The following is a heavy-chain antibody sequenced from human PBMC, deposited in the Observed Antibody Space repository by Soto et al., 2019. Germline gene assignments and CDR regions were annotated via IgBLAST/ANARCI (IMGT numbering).Heavy chain of an antibody. CDR1: GFTFSSYA. D-gene: IGHD3-10*01. V-gene: IGHV3-23*01. CDR3: AKSTMVRGANNLFDP. J-gene: IGHJ5*02. Sequence: PGGSLRLSCAASGFTFSSYAMSWVRQAPGKGLEWVSAISGSGGSTYYADSVKGRFTISRDNAKNSLYLQMNSLRDEDTAVYYCAKSTMVRGANNLFDPWGQGTLVTVSS. CDR2: ISGSGGST.